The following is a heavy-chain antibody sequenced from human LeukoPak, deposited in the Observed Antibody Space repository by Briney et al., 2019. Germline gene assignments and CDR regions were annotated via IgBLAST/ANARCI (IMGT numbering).Heavy chain of an antibody. D-gene: IGHD3-22*01. CDR3: ARGENYDSSGYYLDY. J-gene: IGHJ4*02. Sequence: GGSLRLSCAASGFTFSSYSMNWVRQAPGKGLEWVSYISSSSTIYYADSVKGRFTISRDNAKNSLYLQMNSLRAEDTAVYYCARGENYDSSGYYLDYWGQGTLVTVSS. CDR1: GFTFSSYS. CDR2: ISSSSTI. V-gene: IGHV3-48*01.